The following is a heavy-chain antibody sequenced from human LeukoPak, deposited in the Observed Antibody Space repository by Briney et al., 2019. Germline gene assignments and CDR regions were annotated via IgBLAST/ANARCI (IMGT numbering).Heavy chain of an antibody. D-gene: IGHD5-18*01. CDR1: GFTFSSYW. Sequence: GSLRLSCAASGFTFSSYWMSWIRQPPGKGLEWIGEINHSGSTNYNPSLKSRVTISVDTSKNQFSLKLSSVTAADTAVYYCARGGKYSYGATDYWGQGTLVTVSS. J-gene: IGHJ4*02. CDR2: INHSGST. V-gene: IGHV4-34*01. CDR3: ARGGKYSYGATDY.